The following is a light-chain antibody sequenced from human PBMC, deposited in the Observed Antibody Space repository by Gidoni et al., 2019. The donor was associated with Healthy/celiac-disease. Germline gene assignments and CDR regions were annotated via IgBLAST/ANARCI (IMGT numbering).Light chain of an antibody. CDR2: DAS. V-gene: IGKV1-33*01. CDR3: QQYDNSLT. J-gene: IGKJ4*01. CDR1: QDISNY. Sequence: DIQMTQSPSSLSASVGDRVTITCQASQDISNYLNWYQQKPGKAPKLLIYDASNLETGVPSRFSGSGSGTDFTFTISSLQPEDIATYYCQQYDNSLTFXGXTKVEIK.